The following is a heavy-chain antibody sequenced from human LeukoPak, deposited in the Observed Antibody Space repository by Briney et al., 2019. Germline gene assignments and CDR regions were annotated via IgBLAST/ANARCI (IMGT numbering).Heavy chain of an antibody. J-gene: IGHJ4*02. CDR2: IYYSGST. CDR1: GGSISSSSYY. CDR3: ARAVVVPAADSVVVDY. D-gene: IGHD2-2*01. Sequence: PSETLSLTCTVSGGSISSSSYYWGWIRQPPGKGLEWIGSIYYSGSTNYNPSLKSRVTISVDTSKNQFSLKLSSVTAADTAVYYCARAVVVPAADSVVVDYWGQGTLVTVSS. V-gene: IGHV4-39*07.